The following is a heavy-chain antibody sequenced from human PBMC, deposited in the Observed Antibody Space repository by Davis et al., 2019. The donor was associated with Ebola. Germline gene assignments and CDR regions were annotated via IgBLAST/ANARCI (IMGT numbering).Heavy chain of an antibody. J-gene: IGHJ6*02. Sequence: PGGSLRPSCAAAGFTVTSNYMSCVRQAPGKALEWVSVFSSGGSAYSADSVKGGFTISSDNSDNTMYRQMNSVRADDTAVFYCARAGDFGMDVWGQGTTVTVSS. D-gene: IGHD6-19*01. V-gene: IGHV3-53*01. CDR3: ARAGDFGMDV. CDR1: GFTVTSNY. CDR2: FSSGGSA.